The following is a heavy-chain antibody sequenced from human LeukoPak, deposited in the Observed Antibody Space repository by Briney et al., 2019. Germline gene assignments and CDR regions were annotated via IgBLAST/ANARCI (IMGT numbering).Heavy chain of an antibody. V-gene: IGHV3-7*03. CDR3: AAPLDYYDRSDSHQGGD. CDR1: GFTFSRHW. D-gene: IGHD3-22*01. CDR2: IKHDGSEN. J-gene: IGHJ4*02. Sequence: GGSLTLSCAASGFTFSRHWMTWLRQAPGKGLEWVANIKHDGSENNYVDSVKGRFPISRDNARTSLYLRMNSLRAEDTAVYYCAAPLDYYDRSDSHQGGDWGQGTLVTVSS.